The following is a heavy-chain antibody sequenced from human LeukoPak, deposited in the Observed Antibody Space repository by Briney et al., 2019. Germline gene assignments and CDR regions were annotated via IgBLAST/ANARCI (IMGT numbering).Heavy chain of an antibody. J-gene: IGHJ4*02. CDR2: IYYSGST. D-gene: IGHD4-23*01. CDR1: GGSISSSSYY. V-gene: IGHV4-39*01. Sequence: ASETLSLTCTVSGGSISSSSYYWGWIRQPPGKGLEWIGSIYYSGSTYYNPSLKSRVTISVDTSKNQFSLKLSSVTAADTAVYYCARQVVTPPLDFDYWGQGTLVTVSS. CDR3: ARQVVTPPLDFDY.